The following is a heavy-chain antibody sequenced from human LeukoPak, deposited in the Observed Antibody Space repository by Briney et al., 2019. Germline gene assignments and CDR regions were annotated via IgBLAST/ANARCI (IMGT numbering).Heavy chain of an antibody. V-gene: IGHV3-30*02. D-gene: IGHD5-12*01. CDR2: IRYDGSNK. J-gene: IGHJ3*02. Sequence: GGSLRLSCAASGFTFSSYGMHWVRQAPGKGLEWVAFIRYDGSNKYYADSVKGRFTISRDNSKNTLYLQMNSLRAEDTAVYYCAGAVATGDAFDIWGRGTMVTVSS. CDR3: AGAVATGDAFDI. CDR1: GFTFSSYG.